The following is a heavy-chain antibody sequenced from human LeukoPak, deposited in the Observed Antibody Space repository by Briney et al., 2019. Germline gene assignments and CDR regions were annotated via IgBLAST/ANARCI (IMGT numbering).Heavy chain of an antibody. Sequence: GASVKVSCKASGFTLTNYDINWVRQAPGQGLEWMGWMNPINGNTGYARKFQGRVTMTRDTSISTAYMELRSLTSEDTAVYYCARTGWLQSDPFDSWGQGTLVTVSS. V-gene: IGHV1-8*01. J-gene: IGHJ4*02. CDR2: MNPINGNT. CDR1: GFTLTNYD. D-gene: IGHD5-24*01. CDR3: ARTGWLQSDPFDS.